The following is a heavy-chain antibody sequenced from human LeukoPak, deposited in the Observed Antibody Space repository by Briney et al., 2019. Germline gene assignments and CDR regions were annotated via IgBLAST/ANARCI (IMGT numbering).Heavy chain of an antibody. V-gene: IGHV4-39*07. CDR1: GGSISSSSYY. Sequence: SETLSLTCTVSGGSISSSSYYWGWIRQPPGKGLEWIGSIYYSGSTYYNPSLKSRVTISVDTSKNQFSLKLSSVTAADTAVYYCARDLFLGFALDVWGKGTTVTVSS. CDR3: ARDLFLGFALDV. CDR2: IYYSGST. D-gene: IGHD2/OR15-2a*01. J-gene: IGHJ6*04.